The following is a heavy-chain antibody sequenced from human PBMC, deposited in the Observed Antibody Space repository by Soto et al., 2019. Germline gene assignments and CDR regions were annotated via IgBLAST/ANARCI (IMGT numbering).Heavy chain of an antibody. Sequence: GGSLRLSCEVSGFTFSMYSMSWVRQSPGKGLEWVAKIPQDGVDGHYADSVKGRFTISRDNGKNSLYLQLNNLRAEDTAVYYCSRDHLILPAHDFFYGSDVWGRGATVTVSS. CDR1: GFTFSMYS. J-gene: IGHJ6*02. V-gene: IGHV3-7*03. CDR3: SRDHLILPAHDFFYGSDV. CDR2: IPQDGVDG. D-gene: IGHD2-21*02.